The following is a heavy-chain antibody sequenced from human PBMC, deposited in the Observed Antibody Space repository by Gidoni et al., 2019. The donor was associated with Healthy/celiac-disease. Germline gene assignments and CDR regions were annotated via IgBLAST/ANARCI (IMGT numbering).Heavy chain of an antibody. CDR2: ISGSGGST. Sequence: EVQLLESGGGLVQPGGSLRLSCAASGFTFSSYAMSWVRQAPGKGLEWVSAISGSGGSTYYADSVKGRFTISRDNSKNTLYLQMNSLRAEDTAVYYCAKEEPSGSRFEGPGVDIWGQGTMVTVSS. J-gene: IGHJ3*02. V-gene: IGHV3-23*01. CDR3: AKEEPSGSRFEGPGVDI. CDR1: GFTFSSYA. D-gene: IGHD1-26*01.